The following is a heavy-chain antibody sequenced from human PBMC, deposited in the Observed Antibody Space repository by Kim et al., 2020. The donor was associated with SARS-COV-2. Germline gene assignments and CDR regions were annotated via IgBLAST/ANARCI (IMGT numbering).Heavy chain of an antibody. V-gene: IGHV4-39*01. D-gene: IGHD3-22*01. J-gene: IGHJ4*02. CDR2: IYYSGST. CDR1: GASISSGPYY. Sequence: SETLSLTCTVSGASISSGPYYWGWIRQPPGKGLEWIGNIYYSGSTYYNPSLKSRVTISVDTSKNQFSLKLSSVTAADTAVYYCARHPPYYYDSSGVDYWGQGTLVTVSS. CDR3: ARHPPYYYDSSGVDY.